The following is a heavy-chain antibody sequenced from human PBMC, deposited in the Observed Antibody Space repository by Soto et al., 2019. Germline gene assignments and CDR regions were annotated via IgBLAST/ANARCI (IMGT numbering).Heavy chain of an antibody. V-gene: IGHV1-69*06. J-gene: IGHJ6*02. Sequence: QVQLVQSGAEVKKPGSSVKVSCKASGGTFSSYAISWVRQAPGQGLEWMGGIIPIFGTANYAQKFQGRVTMTADKSTSTAYMELSSLRSEDTAVYYCARNDYSSGWYRPLYYYYYGMDVWGQGTTVTVSS. CDR2: IIPIFGTA. D-gene: IGHD6-19*01. CDR3: ARNDYSSGWYRPLYYYYYGMDV. CDR1: GGTFSSYA.